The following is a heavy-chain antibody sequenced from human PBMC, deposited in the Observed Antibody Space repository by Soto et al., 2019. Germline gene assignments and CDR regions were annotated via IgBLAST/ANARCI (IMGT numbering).Heavy chain of an antibody. CDR3: ARGGYCSSTSCYRYYYMDV. V-gene: IGHV3-7*01. J-gene: IGHJ6*03. CDR1: GFTFSSYW. Sequence: GGSLRLSCAASGFTFSSYWMSWVRQAPGKGLEWVANIKQDGSEKYYVDSVKGRFTISRDNAKNSLYLQMNSLRAEDTAVYYCARGGYCSSTSCYRYYYMDVWGKGTTVTVSS. D-gene: IGHD2-2*02. CDR2: IKQDGSEK.